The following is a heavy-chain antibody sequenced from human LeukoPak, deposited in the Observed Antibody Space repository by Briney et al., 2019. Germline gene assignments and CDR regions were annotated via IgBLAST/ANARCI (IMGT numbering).Heavy chain of an antibody. D-gene: IGHD4-23*01. J-gene: IGHJ4*02. V-gene: IGHV3-53*01. CDR1: GFTVSSNY. Sequence: PGGSLRLSCAASGFTVSSNYMSWVRQAPGKGLEWVSVIYIGGSTYYADSVKGRFTISRDHSKNTLYLQMNSLRAEDTAVYYCARDLGGYYFDYWGQGTLVTVSS. CDR3: ARDLGGYYFDY. CDR2: IYIGGST.